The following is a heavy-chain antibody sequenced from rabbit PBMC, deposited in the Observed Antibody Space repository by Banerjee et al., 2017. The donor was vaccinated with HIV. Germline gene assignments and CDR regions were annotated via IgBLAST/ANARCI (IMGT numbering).Heavy chain of an antibody. D-gene: IGHD8-1*01. J-gene: IGHJ4*01. Sequence: QSLEESGGDLVKPGASLTLTCTASGFSFSINYYMCWVRQAPGKGLEWIACIYAGSSGNTYYASWAKGRFTISKTSSTTVTLQMTSLTAADTATYFCARDSVAGYVGTGYGFNLWGQGTLVTVS. CDR3: ARDSVAGYVGTGYGFNL. CDR2: IYAGSSGNT. V-gene: IGHV1S40*01. CDR1: GFSFSINYY.